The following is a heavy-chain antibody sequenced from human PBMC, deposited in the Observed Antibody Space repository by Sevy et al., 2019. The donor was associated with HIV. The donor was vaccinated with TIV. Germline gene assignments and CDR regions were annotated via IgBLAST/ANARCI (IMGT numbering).Heavy chain of an antibody. J-gene: IGHJ4*02. CDR1: GFTFSSYW. D-gene: IGHD3-9*01. CDR2: IDPDGSRT. CDR3: AKDFDWPSGY. Sequence: GGSLRLSFEASGFTFSSYWMHWVRQVPGKGLVWVSRIDPDGSRTSYVDSMKGRFTISRDNAKNTLYLQMNSLRGEDTAVYYCAKDFDWPSGYWGQGTLVTVSS. V-gene: IGHV3-74*01.